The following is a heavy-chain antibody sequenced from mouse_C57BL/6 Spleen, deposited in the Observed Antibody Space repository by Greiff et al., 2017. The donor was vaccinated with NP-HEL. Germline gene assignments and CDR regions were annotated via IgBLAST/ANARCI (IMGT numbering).Heavy chain of an antibody. J-gene: IGHJ1*03. Sequence: VQLKQSGTVLARPGASVKMSCKTSGYTFTSYWMHWVKQRPGQGLEWIGAIYPGNSDTSYNQKFKGKAKLTAVTSASTAYMELSSLTNEDSAVYYCTRGGAMVTKGDWYFDVWGTGTTVTVSS. CDR2: IYPGNSDT. CDR1: GYTFTSYW. V-gene: IGHV1-5*01. CDR3: TRGGAMVTKGDWYFDV. D-gene: IGHD2-2*01.